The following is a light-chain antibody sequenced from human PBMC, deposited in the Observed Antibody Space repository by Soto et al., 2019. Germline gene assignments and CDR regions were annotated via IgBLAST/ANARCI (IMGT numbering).Light chain of an antibody. Sequence: DVVMTQSPLSLPVTVGQPASISCRSSQGLKHSDGNTYLHWFQQRPGQSPRRLINNVSNRDSGVPERFSGSGSGTDFTLKISRVEAEDVGLFCSMQRTPWPLTFGQGTKVEIQ. CDR1: QGLKHSDGNTY. CDR2: NVS. J-gene: IGKJ1*01. CDR3: MQRTPWPLT. V-gene: IGKV2-30*02.